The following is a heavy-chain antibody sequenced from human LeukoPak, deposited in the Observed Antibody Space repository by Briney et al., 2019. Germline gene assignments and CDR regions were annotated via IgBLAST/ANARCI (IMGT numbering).Heavy chain of an antibody. D-gene: IGHD3-10*01. CDR3: AREGLNMVRGVIPKEAWGWFDP. V-gene: IGHV4-39*02. Sequence: SETLSLTCNVSGGPISSYYWGWIRQPPGKGLEWIGSIYYSGSTYYNPSLKSRVTISVDTSKNQFSLKLSSVTAADTAVYYCAREGLNMVRGVIPKEAWGWFDPWGQGTLVTVSS. J-gene: IGHJ5*02. CDR2: IYYSGST. CDR1: GGPISSYY.